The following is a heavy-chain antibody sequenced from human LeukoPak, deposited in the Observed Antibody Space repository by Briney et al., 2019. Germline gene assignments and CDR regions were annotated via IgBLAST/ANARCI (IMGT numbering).Heavy chain of an antibody. CDR2: IYYGGST. CDR3: ARSVDTAMVPVFDY. CDR1: GGSISSSSYY. Sequence: SETLSLTCTVSGGSISSSSYYWGWIRQPPGKGLEWIGSIYYGGSTYYNPSLKSRVTISVDTSKNQFSLKLSSVTAADTAVYYCARSVDTAMVPVFDYWGQGTLVTVSS. D-gene: IGHD5-18*01. J-gene: IGHJ4*02. V-gene: IGHV4-39*01.